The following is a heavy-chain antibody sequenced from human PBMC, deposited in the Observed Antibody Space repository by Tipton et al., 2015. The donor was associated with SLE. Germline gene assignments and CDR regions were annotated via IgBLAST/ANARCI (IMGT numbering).Heavy chain of an antibody. D-gene: IGHD1-26*01. Sequence: SLRLSCAASGFTLSDYWMSWVRQAPRKGLEWVAKINHDGSDKYYVDSVKGRFTISRDNAKNSLYLQMNSLRAEDTAMYYCARSGSYPFYYYYMDVWGKGTTVTVS. CDR3: ARSGSYPFYYYYMDV. J-gene: IGHJ6*03. V-gene: IGHV3-7*03. CDR2: INHDGSDK. CDR1: GFTLSDYW.